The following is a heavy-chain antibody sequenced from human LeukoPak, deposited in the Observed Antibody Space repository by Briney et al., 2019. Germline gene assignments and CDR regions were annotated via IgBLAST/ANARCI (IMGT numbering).Heavy chain of an antibody. J-gene: IGHJ4*02. D-gene: IGHD6-19*01. CDR1: GGSIGSSNYY. CDR2: IYYNEAT. Sequence: PSETLSLTCTVSGGSIGSSNYYWAWIRQPPGKGLEWIGTIYYNEATQYNPSLKIRVSISVDTSKNQFSLKLTSVTAADAAIYYCARELHIPAVAETGDCWGQGTLVTVSS. CDR3: ARELHIPAVAETGDC. V-gene: IGHV4-39*02.